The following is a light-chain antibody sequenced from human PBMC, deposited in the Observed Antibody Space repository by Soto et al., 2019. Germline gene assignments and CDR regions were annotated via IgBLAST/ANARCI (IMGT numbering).Light chain of an antibody. CDR2: LGS. CDR1: QSLLHSNGYNY. J-gene: IGKJ5*01. Sequence: DIVMTQSPLSLPVTPGEPASISCRSSQSLLHSNGYNYLDWYLQKPGQSPQLLIYLGSNRASGVPDRFSGSGSGTDFTLKLSRVEAEDVGVYYCMQALQTPVTFGHGARLDIK. CDR3: MQALQTPVT. V-gene: IGKV2-28*01.